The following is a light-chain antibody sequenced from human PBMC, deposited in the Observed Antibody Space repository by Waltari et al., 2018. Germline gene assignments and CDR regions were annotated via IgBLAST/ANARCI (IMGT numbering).Light chain of an antibody. CDR3: QQYSRWPLT. Sequence: DTVMTQSPATLSVSPGEGATLSCGPSQTTYTNLAWYQQKPGQVPRLLIYGSSTRATDIPARFSGSGSGTEFTLTISSLQSEDFAVYYCQQYSRWPLTFGGGTKVEIK. CDR2: GSS. V-gene: IGKV3-15*01. CDR1: QTTYTN. J-gene: IGKJ4*01.